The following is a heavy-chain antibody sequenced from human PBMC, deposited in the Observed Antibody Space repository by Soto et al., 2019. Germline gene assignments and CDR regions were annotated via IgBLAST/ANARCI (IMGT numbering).Heavy chain of an antibody. CDR3: VRELGLAY. V-gene: IGHV3-7*03. Sequence: PGGSLRLSCAASGFTLSNYWMTWVRQAPGKGLECVANINKDGSQKNYVDSVKGRFTIARDNGQNSLSLQINSLRVEDTAVYYCVRELGLAYWGQGALVTVYS. CDR2: INKDGSQK. J-gene: IGHJ4*02. D-gene: IGHD7-27*01. CDR1: GFTLSNYW.